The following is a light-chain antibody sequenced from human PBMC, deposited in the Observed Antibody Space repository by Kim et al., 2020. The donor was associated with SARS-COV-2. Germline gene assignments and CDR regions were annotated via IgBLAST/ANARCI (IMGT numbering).Light chain of an antibody. CDR3: QQYGSSPPET. CDR2: GAS. Sequence: PGERATHSCRASQRVSSSYLAWYQQKPGQAPRLLIYGASSRATGIPDRFSGSGSGTDFTLTISRLEPEDFAVYYCQQYGSSPPETFGQGTKVDIK. CDR1: QRVSSSY. J-gene: IGKJ1*01. V-gene: IGKV3-20*01.